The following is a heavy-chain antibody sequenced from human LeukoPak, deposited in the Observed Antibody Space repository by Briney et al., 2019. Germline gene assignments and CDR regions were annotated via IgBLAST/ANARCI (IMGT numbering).Heavy chain of an antibody. J-gene: IGHJ4*02. Sequence: GESLKISCQGGGYSFTNYWIVWVRQMPGKGLEWMGVIYYDDSETQYSPSFQGQVTISADKSISTAYLQWSSLKASDTAMYYCARRSSRLRYYFDYWGQGTLVTVSS. CDR2: IYYDDSET. V-gene: IGHV5-51*01. CDR3: ARRSSRLRYYFDY. D-gene: IGHD6-13*01. CDR1: GYSFTNYW.